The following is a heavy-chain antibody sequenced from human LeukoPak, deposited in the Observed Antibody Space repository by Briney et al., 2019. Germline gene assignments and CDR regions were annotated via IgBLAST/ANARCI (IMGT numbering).Heavy chain of an antibody. J-gene: IGHJ5*02. Sequence: PGGSLRLSCAASGFTFSSYAMSWVRQAPGKGLEWVSAISGSGGSTCYADSVKGRFTISRDNSKNTLYLQMNSLRAEDTAVYYCAKDSSDGYFVRANWFDPWGQGTLVTVSS. CDR3: AKDSSDGYFVRANWFDP. V-gene: IGHV3-23*01. CDR2: ISGSGGST. CDR1: GFTFSSYA. D-gene: IGHD5-24*01.